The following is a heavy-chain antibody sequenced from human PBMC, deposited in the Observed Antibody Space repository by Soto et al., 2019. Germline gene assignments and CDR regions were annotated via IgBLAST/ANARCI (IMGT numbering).Heavy chain of an antibody. V-gene: IGHV3-53*01. J-gene: IGHJ4*02. Sequence: LRLSCAASGFTVSSNYMSWVRQAPGKGLEWVSVLFRDGTTYYADSVKGRFTISRDNSKNTLFLQMNSLRVEDTAVYYCARAEYWSGWTAEFDYWGQGALVTVSS. CDR3: ARAEYWSGWTAEFDY. CDR2: LFRDGTT. CDR1: GFTVSSNY. D-gene: IGHD6-25*01.